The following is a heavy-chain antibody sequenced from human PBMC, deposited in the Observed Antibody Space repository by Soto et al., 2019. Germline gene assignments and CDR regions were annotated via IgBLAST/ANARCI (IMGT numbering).Heavy chain of an antibody. CDR1: GGTSRSLS. Sequence: QVQLVQSGAEVKKPGSSVKVSCKASGGTSRSLSITWVRQAPGQGLEWMGVITPLFGIPNYPQKFQGRLTITADTSTRTAYLELRSLRSEDTAVYYCARDTQSAVGWFDTWGRGTLVTVSS. CDR2: ITPLFGIP. V-gene: IGHV1-69*17. J-gene: IGHJ5*02. CDR3: ARDTQSAVGWFDT.